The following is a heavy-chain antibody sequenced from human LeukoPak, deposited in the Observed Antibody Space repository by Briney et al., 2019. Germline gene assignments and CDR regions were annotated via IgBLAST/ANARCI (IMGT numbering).Heavy chain of an antibody. J-gene: IGHJ3*01. CDR3: AKGRWGLTINNFDL. V-gene: IGHV3-23*01. D-gene: IGHD7-27*01. Sequence: GGSLRLSCAASGFSLTTYAMGWVRQAPGKGLEWVSVISDRGDNTYYGDSVKGRFTISRDSSKNTLYLQMNGLGGEDTALYYCAKGRWGLTINNFDLWGQGTMVTVSS. CDR2: ISDRGDNT. CDR1: GFSLTTYA.